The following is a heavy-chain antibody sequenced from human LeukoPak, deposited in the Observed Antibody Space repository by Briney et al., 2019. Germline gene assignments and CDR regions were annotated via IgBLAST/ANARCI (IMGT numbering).Heavy chain of an antibody. J-gene: IGHJ4*02. V-gene: IGHV1-2*02. D-gene: IGHD3-3*01. Sequence: ASLKVSCKAYGYTFTGYYMHWVRQAPGQGLEWMGWINPNNGGTKYEQKFQGRVTMTRDTSISTAYMELSRLRSDDTAVYYCAVWKGYVDFWSGPFDYWGQGTLVTVSS. CDR3: AVWKGYVDFWSGPFDY. CDR2: INPNNGGT. CDR1: GYTFTGYY.